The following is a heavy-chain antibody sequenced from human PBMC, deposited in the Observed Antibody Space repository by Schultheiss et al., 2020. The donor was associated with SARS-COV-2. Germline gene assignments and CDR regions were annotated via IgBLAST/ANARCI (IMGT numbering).Heavy chain of an antibody. J-gene: IGHJ4*02. CDR1: GGSISSGGYY. Sequence: LSLTCTVSGGSISSGGYYWSWIRQAPGKGLEWVAVISYDGNNEYYADSVKGRFTISRDNSKNTLYLQMNSLRAEDTAVYYCARVLYDFWSGPFDYWGQGTLVTVSS. V-gene: IGHV3-30*03. D-gene: IGHD3-3*01. CDR2: ISYDGNNE. CDR3: ARVLYDFWSGPFDY.